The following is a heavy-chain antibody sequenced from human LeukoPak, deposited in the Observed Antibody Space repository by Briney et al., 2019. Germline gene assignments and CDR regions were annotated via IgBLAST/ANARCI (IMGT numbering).Heavy chain of an antibody. J-gene: IGHJ4*02. V-gene: IGHV3-30*02. CDR1: GFTFSTYG. CDR2: IRYDGSDK. CDR3: ASVLDY. Sequence: GGSLRLSCAASGFTFSTYGMHWVRQAPGKGLEWVAFIRYDGSDKYYADSVRGRFTISRDNSKNTVYLQMNNLKTEDTAVYYCASVLDYWGQGILVTVPS.